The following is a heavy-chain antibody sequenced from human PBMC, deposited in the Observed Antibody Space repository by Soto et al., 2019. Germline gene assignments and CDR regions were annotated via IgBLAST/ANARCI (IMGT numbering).Heavy chain of an antibody. CDR1: GGTFSSYA. J-gene: IGHJ4*02. CDR2: IIPIFGTA. Sequence: SVKVSCKASGGTFSSYAISWVRQAPGQGLEWMGGIIPIFGTANYAQKFQGRVTITADKSTSTAYMELSSLRSEDTAVYYCARARRGDGYNLGYWGQGTLVTVSS. V-gene: IGHV1-69*06. CDR3: ARARRGDGYNLGY. D-gene: IGHD5-12*01.